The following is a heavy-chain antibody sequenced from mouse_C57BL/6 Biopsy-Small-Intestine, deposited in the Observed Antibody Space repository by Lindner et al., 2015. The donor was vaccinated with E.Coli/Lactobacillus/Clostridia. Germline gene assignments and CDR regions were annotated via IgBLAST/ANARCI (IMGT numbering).Heavy chain of an antibody. D-gene: IGHD1-1*02. CDR1: GYTFTSYW. V-gene: IGHV1-69*01. J-gene: IGHJ2*01. Sequence: VQLQESGAELVMPGASVKLSCKASGYTFTSYWMHWVKQRPGQGLEWIGEIDPSDSYSNYNQKFKGKSTLTVDKSSSTAYMQLNSLTSEDSAVYYCVRFHYGGDYWGQGTTLTVSS. CDR2: IDPSDSYS. CDR3: VRFHYGGDY.